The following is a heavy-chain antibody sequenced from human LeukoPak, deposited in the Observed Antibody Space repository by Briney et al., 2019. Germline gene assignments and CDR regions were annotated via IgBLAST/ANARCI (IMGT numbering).Heavy chain of an antibody. J-gene: IGHJ4*02. Sequence: ASVKVSCKASGYTFTSYGISWVRQAPGQGLEWMGWISAYNGNTNYAQKLQGRVTMTTDTSMSTAYMELTSLRSDDTAVYYCARDVPATAMDYWGQGTLVTVSS. CDR2: ISAYNGNT. V-gene: IGHV1-18*01. D-gene: IGHD2-2*01. CDR1: GYTFTSYG. CDR3: ARDVPATAMDY.